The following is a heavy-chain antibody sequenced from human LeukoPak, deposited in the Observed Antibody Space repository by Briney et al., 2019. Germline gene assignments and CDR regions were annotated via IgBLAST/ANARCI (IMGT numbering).Heavy chain of an antibody. J-gene: IGHJ4*02. CDR2: INRDGSEK. V-gene: IGHV3-7*03. CDR1: GFTLSSRW. D-gene: IGHD3-3*01. CDR3: ATYDSWSGYNIAY. Sequence: GGSLRLSCVVSGFTLSSRWMMWVRQAPGEELEWMTNINRDGSEKNYVDSVKGRFTITRDNAENSLYLQMNSLKVEDSAIYYCATYDSWSGYNIAYWGQGTLVTVSS.